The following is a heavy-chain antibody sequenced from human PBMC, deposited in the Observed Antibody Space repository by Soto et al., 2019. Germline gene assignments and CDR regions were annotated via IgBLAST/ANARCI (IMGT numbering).Heavy chain of an antibody. Sequence: PGGSLRLSCAASGFTFSGSAMHWVRQASGKGLEWVGRIRSKANSYATAYAASVKGRFTISRDDSKNTAYLQMNSLKTEDTAVYYCTRRAAAAAVVPYGMDVWGRGTTVTVSS. D-gene: IGHD6-13*01. CDR3: TRRAAAAAVVPYGMDV. J-gene: IGHJ6*02. CDR1: GFTFSGSA. CDR2: IRSKANSYAT. V-gene: IGHV3-73*01.